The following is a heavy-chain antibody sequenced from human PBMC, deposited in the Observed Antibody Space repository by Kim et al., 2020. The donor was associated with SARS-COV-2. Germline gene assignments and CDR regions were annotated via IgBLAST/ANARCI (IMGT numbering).Heavy chain of an antibody. CDR1: GYTFTGYY. J-gene: IGHJ6*02. D-gene: IGHD6-13*01. Sequence: ASVKVSCKASGYTFTGYYIHWVRQAPGQGLEWLGRINPTSGGTNYSQKFQGRVTMTRDTSISTAYMELRRLRSDDTVVYYCARGRIAAAGRSYGMDVWGQGTTVTVSS. CDR3: ARGRIAAAGRSYGMDV. CDR2: INPTSGGT. V-gene: IGHV1-2*05.